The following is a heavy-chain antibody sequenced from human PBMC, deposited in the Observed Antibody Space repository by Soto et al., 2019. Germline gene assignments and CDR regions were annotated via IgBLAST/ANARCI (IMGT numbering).Heavy chain of an antibody. J-gene: IGHJ4*02. CDR1: GGSISSYY. D-gene: IGHD1-1*01. CDR3: ARGRPTTLLDY. CDR2: XYXXXXX. Sequence: PSETLSLTCTVSGGSISSYYCSWIRQTPGKGLEXXGXXYXXXXXNXXPSLKSRVTISVDTSKNQFSLKLSSVTAADTAVYYCARGRPTTLLDYWGQGTLVTVSS. V-gene: IGHV4-59*01.